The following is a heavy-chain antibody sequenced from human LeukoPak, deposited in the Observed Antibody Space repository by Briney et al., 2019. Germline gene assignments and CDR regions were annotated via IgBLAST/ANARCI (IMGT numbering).Heavy chain of an antibody. V-gene: IGHV4-59*01. D-gene: IGHD6-13*01. J-gene: IGHJ5*02. CDR3: ARVAAAGTGWFDP. CDR2: IYYSGST. CDR1: GGSTSSYY. Sequence: SETLSLTCTVSGGSTSSYYWSWIRQPPGKGLEWIGYIYYSGSTNYNPSLKSRVTISVDTSKNQFSLKLSSVTAADTAVYYCARVAAAGTGWFDPWGQGTLVTVSS.